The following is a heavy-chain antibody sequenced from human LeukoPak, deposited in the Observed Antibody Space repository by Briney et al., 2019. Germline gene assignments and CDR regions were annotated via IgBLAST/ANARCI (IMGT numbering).Heavy chain of an antibody. CDR3: ARDGPRSWDGSYFDY. Sequence: PSETLSLTCTVSGDSIGSGTHYWGWIRQPPGKGLEWIGSIYYSGSTYYTPSLKSRVTISVDTSKNQFSLKVSSVTAADTAVYYCARDGPRSWDGSYFDYWGQGTLVTVSS. V-gene: IGHV4-39*02. CDR2: IYYSGST. CDR1: GDSIGSGTHY. D-gene: IGHD6-13*01. J-gene: IGHJ4*02.